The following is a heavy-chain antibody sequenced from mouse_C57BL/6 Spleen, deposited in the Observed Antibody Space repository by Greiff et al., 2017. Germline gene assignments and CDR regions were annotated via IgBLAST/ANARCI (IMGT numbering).Heavy chain of an antibody. Sequence: QVQLQQSGPELVKPGASVKISCTASGYAFSSSWMNWVKQRPGKGLEWIGRIYPGDGDTNYNGKFKGKATLTADKSSSTAYMQLSSLTSEDSAVYFCAISGPEDYWGQGTTLTVSS. CDR2: IYPGDGDT. D-gene: IGHD3-2*02. J-gene: IGHJ2*01. CDR3: AISGPEDY. CDR1: GYAFSSSW. V-gene: IGHV1-82*01.